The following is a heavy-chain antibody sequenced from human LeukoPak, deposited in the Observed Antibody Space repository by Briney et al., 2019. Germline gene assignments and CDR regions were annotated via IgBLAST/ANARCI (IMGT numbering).Heavy chain of an antibody. CDR3: ARCRGSIFGSYYYYMDV. V-gene: IGHV4-38-2*02. CDR1: GYSISSGYY. Sequence: SETLSLTCTVSGYSISSGYYWGWIRQPPGKGLECIGSIYHSGSIYYNPSLKSRVTISVDTSKNQFSLKLSSVTAADTAVYYCARCRGSIFGSYYYYMDVWGKGTTVTVSS. CDR2: IYHSGSI. J-gene: IGHJ6*03. D-gene: IGHD3-3*01.